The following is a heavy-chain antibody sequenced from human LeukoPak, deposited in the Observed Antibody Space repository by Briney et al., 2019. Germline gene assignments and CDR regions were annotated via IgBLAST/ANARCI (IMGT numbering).Heavy chain of an antibody. CDR2: IYASGNS. Sequence: SQTLSLTCTVSGGSISRDTYYWSWIRQPAGKGLEWIGRIYASGNSNYNASLKSRVTISIDTSNNQFSLRLSSVIASDTAVYYCAGTRRYCSGGSCYNWFDPWGQGTLVTVSS. CDR3: AGTRRYCSGGSCYNWFDP. D-gene: IGHD2-15*01. V-gene: IGHV4-61*02. J-gene: IGHJ5*02. CDR1: GGSISRDTYY.